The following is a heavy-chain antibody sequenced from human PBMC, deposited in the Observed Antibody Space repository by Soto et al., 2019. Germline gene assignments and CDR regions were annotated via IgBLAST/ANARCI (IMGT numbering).Heavy chain of an antibody. Sequence: SLRLSCSASLFTFSSYGMHWVLQTPFKLLECVAVISYDGSNRYYADSVKGRFTISRDNSKNTLYLQMNSLRAEDTAVYYCAKARGRSSHTPALFEYWGQGTLVTVPQ. CDR2: ISYDGSNR. J-gene: IGHJ4*02. D-gene: IGHD2-2*02. CDR3: AKARGRSSHTPALFEY. CDR1: LFTFSSYG. V-gene: IGHV3-30*18.